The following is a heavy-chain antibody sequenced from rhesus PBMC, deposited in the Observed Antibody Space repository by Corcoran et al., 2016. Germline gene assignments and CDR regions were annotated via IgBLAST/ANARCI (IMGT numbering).Heavy chain of an antibody. Sequence: QVRLQQWGEGLVKPSETLSLTFAVYGSSISGYYWSWIRQPPGKGLEWIGNIDGNSASTNYNPSLKNRVTISKDTSKNQFSLKLSSVTAADTAVYYCASAYSKLIVRFDVWGPGVLVTVSS. CDR3: ASAYSKLIVRFDV. CDR2: IDGNSAST. V-gene: IGHV4-73*01. J-gene: IGHJ5-1*01. D-gene: IGHD4-23*01. CDR1: GSSISGYY.